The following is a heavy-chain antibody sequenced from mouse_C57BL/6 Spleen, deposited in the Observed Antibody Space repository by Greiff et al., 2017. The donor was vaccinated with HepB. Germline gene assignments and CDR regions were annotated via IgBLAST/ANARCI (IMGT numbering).Heavy chain of an antibody. Sequence: VQLQQSGPELVKPGASVKIPCKASGYTFTDYNMDWVKQSNGKSLEWIGDINPNNGGTIYNQKFKGKATLTVDKSSSTAYMELRSLTSEDTAVYYCARDYYGSSYWYFDVWGTGTTVTVSS. J-gene: IGHJ1*03. D-gene: IGHD1-1*01. V-gene: IGHV1-18*01. CDR3: ARDYYGSSYWYFDV. CDR2: INPNNGGT. CDR1: GYTFTDYN.